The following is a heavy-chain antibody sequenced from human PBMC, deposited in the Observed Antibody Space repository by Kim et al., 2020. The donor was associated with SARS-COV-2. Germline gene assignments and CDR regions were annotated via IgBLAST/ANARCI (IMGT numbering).Heavy chain of an antibody. CDR2: INGDGSSM. CDR3: VREPRN. CDR1: GFRFSDYY. J-gene: IGHJ1*01. V-gene: IGHV3-11*01. Sequence: GGSLRLSCEASGFRFSDYYMSWIRQAPGKGLEWVAYINGDGSSMKCADSVNGRFSISRDNANKSLSLQMNSLTPEDTAVYYCVREPRNWCQGTRVTVPS.